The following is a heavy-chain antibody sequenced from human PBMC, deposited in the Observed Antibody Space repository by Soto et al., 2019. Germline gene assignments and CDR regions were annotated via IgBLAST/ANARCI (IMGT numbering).Heavy chain of an antibody. CDR2: VSYDGSKT. D-gene: IGHD3-22*01. V-gene: IGHV3-30*03. CDR1: GFTFSSNG. Sequence: QVQLVESGGGVVQPGRSLRLTCAASGFTFSSNGMHWVRQAPGKGLEWVALVSYDGSKTYYADSVRGRFTISRDNSENPLYLQMNSLRAEDTAVYYCARWVGGSMYDNSGKYDSWGQGTLVTVSS. CDR3: ARWVGGSMYDNSGKYDS. J-gene: IGHJ5*01.